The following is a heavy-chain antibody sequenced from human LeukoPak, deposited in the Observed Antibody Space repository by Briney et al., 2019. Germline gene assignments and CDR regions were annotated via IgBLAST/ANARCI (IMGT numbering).Heavy chain of an antibody. J-gene: IGHJ6*03. CDR1: GFTFSRYG. Sequence: PGGSLRLSCAASGFTFSRYGMHWVRQAPGKGLEWVAFIRYDGSNKYYADSVKGQFTVSRDNSKNTLYLQMKSLRAEDTAVYYCAKGGGYEAQYYYYYLDVWGKGTTVTISS. CDR3: AKGGGYEAQYYYYYLDV. V-gene: IGHV3-30*02. CDR2: IRYDGSNK. D-gene: IGHD5-12*01.